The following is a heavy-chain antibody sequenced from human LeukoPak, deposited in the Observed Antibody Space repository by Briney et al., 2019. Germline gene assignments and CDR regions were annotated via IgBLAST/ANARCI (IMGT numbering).Heavy chain of an antibody. CDR2: ISAFNGNT. CDR3: ARVIILAVAGTGWFDP. V-gene: IGHV1-18*01. Sequence: ASVKVSCKASGYTFTSYSITWLRQAPGQGLEWMGWISAFNGNTNYAQKLQGRVTMTTDTSTSTAYMELRSLRSDDTAVYYCARVIILAVAGTGWFDPWGQGTLVTVSS. J-gene: IGHJ5*02. CDR1: GYTFTSYS. D-gene: IGHD6-19*01.